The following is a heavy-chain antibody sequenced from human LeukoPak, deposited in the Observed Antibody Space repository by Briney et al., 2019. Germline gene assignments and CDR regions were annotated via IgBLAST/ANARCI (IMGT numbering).Heavy chain of an antibody. Sequence: SETLSLTCTVSGGSISDYYWSWIRQPAGKGLEWIGRIYPSGSTNYSPSLKSRFTMSVDTSKNQFSLRLSSVTAADTAVYYCARDTGYFGSGGFDLWGQGTLVTVSS. CDR2: IYPSGST. CDR1: GGSISDYY. J-gene: IGHJ4*02. V-gene: IGHV4-4*07. D-gene: IGHD3-10*01. CDR3: ARDTGYFGSGGFDL.